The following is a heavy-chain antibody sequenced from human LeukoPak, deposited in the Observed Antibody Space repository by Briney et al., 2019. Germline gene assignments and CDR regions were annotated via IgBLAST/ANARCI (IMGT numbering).Heavy chain of an antibody. Sequence: SETLSLTCTVSGGSISSSSYYWGWIRQPPGKGLGWIGSIYYSGSTYYNPSLKSRVTISVDTSKNQFSLKLSSVTAADTAVYYCARLSRGAVAGTAFDYWGQGTLVTVSS. CDR2: IYYSGST. D-gene: IGHD6-19*01. CDR1: GGSISSSSYY. V-gene: IGHV4-39*01. J-gene: IGHJ4*02. CDR3: ARLSRGAVAGTAFDY.